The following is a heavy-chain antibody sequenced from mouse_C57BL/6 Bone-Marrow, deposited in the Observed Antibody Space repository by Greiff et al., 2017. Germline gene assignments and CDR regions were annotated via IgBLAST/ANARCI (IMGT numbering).Heavy chain of an antibody. CDR3: TTLITPLVAPCYFDY. D-gene: IGHD1-1*01. CDR1: GFNIQDDY. CDR2: IDPENGDT. J-gene: IGHJ2*01. V-gene: IGHV14-4*01. Sequence: VQLQQSGAELVRPGASVKLSCTASGFNIQDDYMHWVKQRPEQGLEWIGWIDPENGDTEYASKIQGKATITADTPSNTAYLQLSSLTSEDTTVYYCTTLITPLVAPCYFDYWGPGTTLTVSS.